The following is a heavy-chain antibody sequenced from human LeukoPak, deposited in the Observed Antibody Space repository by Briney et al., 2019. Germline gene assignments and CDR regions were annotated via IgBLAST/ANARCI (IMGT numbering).Heavy chain of an antibody. J-gene: IGHJ4*02. V-gene: IGHV1-69*05. CDR2: IIPIFGTA. Sequence: SVKVSCKASGGTFSSYAISWVRQAPGQGLEWMGRIIPIFGTANYAQKFQGRVTITTDESPSTAYMELSSLRPEDTAVYYCARDPSSDYTNTGFDYWGQGTLVTVSS. CDR1: GGTFSSYA. D-gene: IGHD6-25*01. CDR3: ARDPSSDYTNTGFDY.